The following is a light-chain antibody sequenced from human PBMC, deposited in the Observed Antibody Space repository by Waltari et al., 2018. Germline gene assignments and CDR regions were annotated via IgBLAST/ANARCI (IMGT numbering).Light chain of an antibody. CDR1: SPNIGSNT. J-gene: IGLJ7*01. Sequence: QSVLTQPPSASGTPGQRVTISCSGSSPNIGSNTVNWYQQLPGTAPKLLIYSNKQRPSGVPDRFSGSKSGTSASLAISGLQSEDEADYYCAAWDDSLNGAVFGGGTQLTVL. V-gene: IGLV1-44*01. CDR2: SNK. CDR3: AAWDDSLNGAV.